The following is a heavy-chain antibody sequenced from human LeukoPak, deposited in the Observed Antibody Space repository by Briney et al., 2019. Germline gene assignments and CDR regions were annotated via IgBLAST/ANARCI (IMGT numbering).Heavy chain of an antibody. CDR2: ISYDGSNK. Sequence: GGSLRLSCKASGFTFSSYGMHWVRQAPGKGLEWVAVISYDGSNKYYADSVKGRFTISRDNSKNTLYLQMNSLRAEDTAVYYCAKCYGDYGTYYYYYGMDVWGQGTTVTVSS. CDR3: AKCYGDYGTYYYYYGMDV. V-gene: IGHV3-30*18. J-gene: IGHJ6*02. CDR1: GFTFSSYG. D-gene: IGHD4-17*01.